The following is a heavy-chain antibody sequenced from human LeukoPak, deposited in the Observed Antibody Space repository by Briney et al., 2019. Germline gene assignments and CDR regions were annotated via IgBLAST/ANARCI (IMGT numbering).Heavy chain of an antibody. J-gene: IGHJ4*02. CDR3: ARGEGRYYYGSGSLN. D-gene: IGHD3-10*01. CDR1: GSTFSSYS. CDR2: ISSSSSYI. V-gene: IGHV3-21*01. Sequence: PGGSLRLSCAASGSTFSSYSMSWVRQAPGKGLEWVSSISSSSSYIYYADSVKGRFTISRDNAKNSLYLQMNSLRAEDTAVYYCARGEGRYYYGSGSLNWGQGTLVTVSS.